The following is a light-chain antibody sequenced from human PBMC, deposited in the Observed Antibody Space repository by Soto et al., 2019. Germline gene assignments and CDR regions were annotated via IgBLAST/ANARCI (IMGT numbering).Light chain of an antibody. CDR1: QSVYNN. CDR3: QKYNSVPLT. V-gene: IGKV3D-15*01. Sequence: EIVMTQSPATLSVSPAERSTLSCRASQSVYNNLAWYQQKPGQAPTLLIFGASSRATGIPDRFSGSGSGTEFTLTISRLQPEDVATYYCQKYNSVPLTFGGGTKVDIK. J-gene: IGKJ4*01. CDR2: GAS.